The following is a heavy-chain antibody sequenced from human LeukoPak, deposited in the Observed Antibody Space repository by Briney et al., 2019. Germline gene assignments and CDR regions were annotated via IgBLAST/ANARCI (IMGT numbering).Heavy chain of an antibody. CDR1: GFTFSSYW. J-gene: IGHJ4*02. V-gene: IGHV3-7*01. CDR2: IKQDGSEK. CDR3: AREGNYGDYDYY. Sequence: GGSLRLSCAASGFTFSSYWMSWVRQAPGKGLEWVANIKQDGSEKYYVDSVEGRFTISRDNAKNPLYLQMNSLRAEDAAVYFCAREGNYGDYDYYWGQGTLVTVSS. D-gene: IGHD4-17*01.